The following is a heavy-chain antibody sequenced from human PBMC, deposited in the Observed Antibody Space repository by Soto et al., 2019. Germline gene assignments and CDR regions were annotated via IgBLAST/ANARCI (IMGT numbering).Heavy chain of an antibody. D-gene: IGHD5-12*01. Sequence: EVQLVESGGGLVQPGGSLRLSCVASGFTLSSNWMSWVRQAPGKGPEWVAKIKQDGSETYYVDSVKGRFTITRDNAKNSLYLQMNSLRVEDTVVYYCARGRGYSGYYFDYWGQRTMVTVSS. CDR3: ARGRGYSGYYFDY. CDR1: GFTLSSNW. J-gene: IGHJ4*02. V-gene: IGHV3-7*03. CDR2: IKQDGSET.